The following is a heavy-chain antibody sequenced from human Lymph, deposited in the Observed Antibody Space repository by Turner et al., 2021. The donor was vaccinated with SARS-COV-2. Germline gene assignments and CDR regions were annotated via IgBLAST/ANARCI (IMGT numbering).Heavy chain of an antibody. CDR1: GFTFSSYA. CDR3: GRPYSGSYSADFDY. D-gene: IGHD1-26*01. J-gene: IGHJ4*02. Sequence: QVQLVESGGCVVRPGRSLRLSCAASGFTFSSYAMNWVRQAPGKGIEWVAVISYDGSNKYYTHSVKGRFTISRDNSKNTLYLQMHSLRAEDTAVFYFGRPYSGSYSADFDYWGQGTLVTVSS. V-gene: IGHV3-30*10. CDR2: ISYDGSNK.